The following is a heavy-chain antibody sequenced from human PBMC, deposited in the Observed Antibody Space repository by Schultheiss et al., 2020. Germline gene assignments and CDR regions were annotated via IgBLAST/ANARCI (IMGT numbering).Heavy chain of an antibody. V-gene: IGHV4-34*01. CDR2: INHSGST. CDR1: GGSISSYY. CDR3: ARVGYDFWSGPRYYYMDV. J-gene: IGHJ6*03. D-gene: IGHD3-3*01. Sequence: SETLSLTCTVSGGSISSYYWSWIRQPPGKGLEWIGEINHSGSTNYNPSLKSRVTISVDTSKNQFSLKLSSVTAADTAVYYCARVGYDFWSGPRYYYMDVWGKGTTVTVSS.